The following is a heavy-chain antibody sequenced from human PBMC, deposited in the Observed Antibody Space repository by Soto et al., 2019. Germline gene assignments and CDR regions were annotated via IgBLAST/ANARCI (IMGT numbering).Heavy chain of an antibody. CDR1: GGSFSGYY. CDR2: INHSGST. V-gene: IGHV4-34*01. D-gene: IGHD1-7*01. CDR3: ARGTGTTGDYYYGMDV. Sequence: SETLSLTCAVYGGSFSGYYWSWIRKPPGKGLEWIGEINHSGSTNYNPSLKSRVTISVDTSKNQFSLKLSSVTAADTAVYYCARGTGTTGDYYYGMDVWGQGTTVTVSS. J-gene: IGHJ6*02.